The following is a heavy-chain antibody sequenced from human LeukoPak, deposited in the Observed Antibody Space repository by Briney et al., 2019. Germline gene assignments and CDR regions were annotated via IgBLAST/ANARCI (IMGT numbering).Heavy chain of an antibody. CDR1: GFTFSSYA. V-gene: IGHV3-74*01. J-gene: IGHJ4*02. CDR3: ARVGWVGYCSSTSCYSLDY. CDR2: INTDGSST. Sequence: GGSLRLSCAASGFTFSSYAMSWVRQAPGKGLVWVSRINTDGSSTSYADSVKGRFTISRDNAKNTLYLQMNSLRAEDTAVYYCARVGWVGYCSSTSCYSLDYWGQGTLVTVSS. D-gene: IGHD2-2*03.